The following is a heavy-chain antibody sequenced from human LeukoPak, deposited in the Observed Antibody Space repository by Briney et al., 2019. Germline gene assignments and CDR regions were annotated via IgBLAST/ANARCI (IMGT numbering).Heavy chain of an antibody. V-gene: IGHV3-23*01. J-gene: IGHJ3*02. CDR1: RFTISSYA. CDR3: AKPSGGNDAFDI. Sequence: PGGSLRLSCAASRFTISSYAMSWVRQAPGKGLEWVSGISGSSGSTYYADSVKGRFTIARDKSKNTVYLQMNSLRAEDTAVYYCAKPSGGNDAFDIWGQGTMVTVSS. CDR2: ISGSSGST. D-gene: IGHD4-23*01.